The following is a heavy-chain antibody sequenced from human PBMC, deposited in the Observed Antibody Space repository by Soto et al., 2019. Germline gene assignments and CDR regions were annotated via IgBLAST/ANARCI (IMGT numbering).Heavy chain of an antibody. D-gene: IGHD2-2*01. J-gene: IGHJ3*02. CDR1: GYSFTSYW. CDR2: IYPGDSDT. CDR3: ATVVPAARQNDAFDI. V-gene: IGHV5-51*01. Sequence: PGESLKISCKGSGYSFTSYWIGWVRQMPGKGLEWMGIIYPGDSDTRYSPSFQGQVTISADKSISTAYLQWSSLKASDTAMYYCATVVPAARQNDAFDIWGQRTTVTVSS.